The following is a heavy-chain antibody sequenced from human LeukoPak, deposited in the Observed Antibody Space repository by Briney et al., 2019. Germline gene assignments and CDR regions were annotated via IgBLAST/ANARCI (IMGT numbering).Heavy chain of an antibody. Sequence: SETLSLTCTVSGGSISSGDYYWSWIRQPPGKGLEWIGYIYYSGSTYYNPSLKSRVTISVDTSKNQFSLKLSSVIAADTAVYYCARATDSTLFDYWGQGTLVTVSS. CDR2: IYYSGST. J-gene: IGHJ4*02. V-gene: IGHV4-30-4*01. CDR1: GGSISSGDYY. CDR3: ARATDSTLFDY. D-gene: IGHD2-2*01.